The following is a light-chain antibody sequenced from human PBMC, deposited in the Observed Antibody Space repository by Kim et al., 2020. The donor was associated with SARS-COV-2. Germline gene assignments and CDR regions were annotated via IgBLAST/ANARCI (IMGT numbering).Light chain of an antibody. CDR2: DAS. J-gene: IGKJ2*02. Sequence: AIQLTQSPSSLSASVGDRVTITCWASQGISSALAWYQQKPGKAPKLLVYDASTLESGVPSRFSGSGSGTDFTLTISSLQPEDFATYYCQQFNNYPRTFGQGTKLEI. CDR3: QQFNNYPRT. V-gene: IGKV1D-13*01. CDR1: QGISSA.